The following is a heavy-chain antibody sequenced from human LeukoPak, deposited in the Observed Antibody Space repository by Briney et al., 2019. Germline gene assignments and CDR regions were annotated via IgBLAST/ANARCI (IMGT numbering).Heavy chain of an antibody. D-gene: IGHD3-16*01. CDR2: INPSGGST. CDR1: GYTFTSYY. J-gene: IGHJ5*02. Sequence: ASVKVSCKASGYTFTSYYMHWVRQAPGQGLEWMGIINPSGGSTSYAQKFQGRVTMTRDMSTSTVYMELSSLRSEDTAVYYCARSGGYVWGSSNWFDPWGQGTLVTVSS. CDR3: ARSGGYVWGSSNWFDP. V-gene: IGHV1-46*01.